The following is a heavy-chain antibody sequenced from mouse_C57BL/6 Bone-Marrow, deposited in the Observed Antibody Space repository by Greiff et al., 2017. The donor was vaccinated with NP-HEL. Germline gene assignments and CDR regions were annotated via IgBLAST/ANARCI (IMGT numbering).Heavy chain of an antibody. Sequence: QVQLQQSGAELVRPGASVTLSCKASGYTFTDYEMHWVKQTPVHGLEWIGAIDPETGGTAYNQKFKGKAILTADKSSSTAYMELRSLTSEDSAVYYCTSHYYGTVYWGKGTTLTVSS. D-gene: IGHD1-1*01. CDR3: TSHYYGTVY. V-gene: IGHV1-15*01. CDR2: IDPETGGT. J-gene: IGHJ2*01. CDR1: GYTFTDYE.